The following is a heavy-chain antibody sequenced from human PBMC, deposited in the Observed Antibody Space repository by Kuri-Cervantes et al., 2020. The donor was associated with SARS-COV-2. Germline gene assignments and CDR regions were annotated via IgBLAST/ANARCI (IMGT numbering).Heavy chain of an antibody. J-gene: IGHJ4*02. CDR2: IYYDGRA. D-gene: IGHD6-19*01. V-gene: IGHV4-39*01. Sequence: ESLKISCTVSGGSIRTYNYYWGWTRQPPGKGLEWIGNIYYDGRAYYNPSLESRVTISVDTSKVYLNMNSVTAADTAVYFCASYERGIGWTDYWGQGTLVTVSS. CDR1: GGSIRTYNYY. CDR3: ASYERGIGWTDY.